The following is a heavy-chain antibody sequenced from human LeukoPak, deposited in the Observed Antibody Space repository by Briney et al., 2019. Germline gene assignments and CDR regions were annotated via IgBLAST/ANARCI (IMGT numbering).Heavy chain of an antibody. CDR1: GGSISSGSYY. V-gene: IGHV4-61*02. D-gene: IGHD3-22*01. J-gene: IGHJ4*02. CDR2: IYTSGST. CDR3: ARGTTYNQYYYDSSGYYSFDY. Sequence: SETLSLTCTVSGGSISSGSYYWSWVRQPAGKGLEWIGRIYTSGSTNYNPSLKSRVTISVDTSKNQFSLKLSSVTAADTAVYYCARGTTYNQYYYDSSGYYSFDYWGQGTLVAVSS.